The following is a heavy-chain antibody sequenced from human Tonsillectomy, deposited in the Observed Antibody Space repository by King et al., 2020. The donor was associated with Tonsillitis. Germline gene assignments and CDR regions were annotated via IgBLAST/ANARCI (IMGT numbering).Heavy chain of an antibody. CDR2: IHHSGTT. J-gene: IGHJ4*02. CDR1: GYSISSGHY. V-gene: IGHV4-38-2*01. Sequence: QLQESGPGLVKPSETLSLTCGVSGYSISSGHYWGWIRQPPGKGLEWIGSIHHSGTTYYNPSVKSRVTISVDTSKNQFSLRLNSVTSADTAVYFWARGGGGAYYSGDDTGVSNYWGQGTLVTVSS. CDR3: ARGGGGAYYSGDDTGVSNY. D-gene: IGHD2-15*01.